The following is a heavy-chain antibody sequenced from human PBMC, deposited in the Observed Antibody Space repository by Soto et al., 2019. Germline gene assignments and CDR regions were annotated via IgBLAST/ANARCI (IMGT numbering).Heavy chain of an antibody. CDR2: IYYSGST. CDR3: ASSSLYGMDV. J-gene: IGHJ6*02. Sequence: PSETLSLTCTVSGGPISSYYWSWIRQLPGKGLEWIGYIYYSGSTNYNPSLKSRVTISVDTSKNQFSLKLSSVTAADTAVYYCASSSLYGMDVWGQGTTVTVSS. CDR1: GGPISSYY. V-gene: IGHV4-59*08.